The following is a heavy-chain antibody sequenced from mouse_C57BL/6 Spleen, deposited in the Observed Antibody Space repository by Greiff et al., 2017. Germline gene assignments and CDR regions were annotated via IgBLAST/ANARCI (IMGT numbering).Heavy chain of an antibody. D-gene: IGHD1-1*01. CDR2: IYPGDGDT. V-gene: IGHV1-80*01. J-gene: IGHJ4*01. Sequence: QVHVKQSGAELVKPGASVKISCKASGYAFSSYWMNWVKQRPGKGLEWIGQIYPGDGDTNYNGKFKGKATLTADKSSSTAYMQLSSLTSEDSAVYFCARDDYYYGSRYYAMDYWGQGTSVTVSS. CDR3: ARDDYYYGSRYYAMDY. CDR1: GYAFSSYW.